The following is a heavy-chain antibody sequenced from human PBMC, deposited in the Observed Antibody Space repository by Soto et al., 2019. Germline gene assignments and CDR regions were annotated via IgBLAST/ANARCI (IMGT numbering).Heavy chain of an antibody. CDR1: GGTFSSYA. J-gene: IGHJ5*02. V-gene: IGHV1-69*01. CDR2: IIRIFGTA. CDR3: ARVPLYYYGSGSYYNERKYNWFDP. D-gene: IGHD3-10*01. Sequence: QVQLVQSGAEVKKPGSSVKVSCKASGGTFSSYAISWVRQAPGQGLEWMGGIIRIFGTANYAQKFQGRVTITADESTSTAYMELSSLRSEDTAVYYCARVPLYYYGSGSYYNERKYNWFDPWGQGTLVTVSS.